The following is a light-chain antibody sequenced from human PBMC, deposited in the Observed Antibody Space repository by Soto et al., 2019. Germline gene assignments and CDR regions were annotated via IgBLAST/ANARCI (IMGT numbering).Light chain of an antibody. CDR1: QNVGSH. J-gene: IGKJ2*01. V-gene: IGKV3-11*01. Sequence: EIVLTQSPATLSLSPGERATLSCRASQNVGSHLAWYQQKPGQAPRLLIYDTSNRATGIPARFSGSGSGTAFTLTSSSLEPEDFAVYYCQQRSNWGFGQGTKLEIK. CDR2: DTS. CDR3: QQRSNWG.